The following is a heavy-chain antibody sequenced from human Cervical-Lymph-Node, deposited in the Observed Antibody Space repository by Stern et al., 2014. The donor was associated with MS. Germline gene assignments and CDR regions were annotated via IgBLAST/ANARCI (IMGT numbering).Heavy chain of an antibody. CDR2: IGPPPGIP. J-gene: IGHJ6*02. CDR3: ARLYCRSIACYVMHGMDV. D-gene: IGHD2-2*01. CDR1: IGTLSTYT. Sequence: QVQLGQSGPEVKKPGSSVKVSCEASIGTLSTYTISWVRQAPGQGLEWMGSIGPPPGIPKYAQKFQGRVTITADTSTNTAYMELRSLRSDDTAVYYCARLYCRSIACYVMHGMDVWGQGTTVTVSS. V-gene: IGHV1-69*09.